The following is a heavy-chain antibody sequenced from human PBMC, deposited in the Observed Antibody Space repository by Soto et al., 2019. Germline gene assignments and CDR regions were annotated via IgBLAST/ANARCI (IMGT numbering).Heavy chain of an antibody. CDR2: ITSSSSYI. J-gene: IGHJ4*02. Sequence: PGGSLRLSCAASGFIFSSYNMYWVRQAPGKGLEWVSSITSSSSYIYYAASVKGRFTISRDNAKNSLYLQMNSLRAEDTAMYYCARGFPSSEYYFDYWGQGTLVTVSS. CDR3: ARGFPSSEYYFDY. V-gene: IGHV3-21*01. D-gene: IGHD2-15*01. CDR1: GFIFSSYN.